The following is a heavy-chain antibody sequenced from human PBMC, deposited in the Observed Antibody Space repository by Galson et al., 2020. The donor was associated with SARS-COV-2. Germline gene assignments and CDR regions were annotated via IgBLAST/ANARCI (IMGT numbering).Heavy chain of an antibody. D-gene: IGHD2-15*01. J-gene: IGHJ4*02. CDR1: GFPFSRYG. CDR2: IIGDGRSV. V-gene: IGHV3-21*06. CDR3: ARVGGRKQRDS. Sequence: GESLKISCAASGFPFSRYGMTWIRQAPGKGLEWVSSIIGDGRSVYYADSVKGRFAISRDNTQNSLYLQMNSLRVEDTAVYYCARVGGRKQRDSWGQGTLVTVS.